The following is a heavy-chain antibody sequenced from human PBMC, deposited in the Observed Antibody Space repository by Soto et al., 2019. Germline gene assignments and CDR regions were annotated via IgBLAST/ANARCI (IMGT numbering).Heavy chain of an antibody. Sequence: ASVKVSCKTSGYTVTRNGISCVRQAPGQGLEWMGWISPKSGSIKYAQKFQGRVIMTTDTSTSTAYMELRSLRSDDTAVYYCVKDRDSNSWPSRDVWGPGTTVTVSS. CDR2: ISPKSGSI. J-gene: IGHJ6*02. CDR1: GYTVTRNG. V-gene: IGHV1-18*01. D-gene: IGHD3-22*01. CDR3: VKDRDSNSWPSRDV.